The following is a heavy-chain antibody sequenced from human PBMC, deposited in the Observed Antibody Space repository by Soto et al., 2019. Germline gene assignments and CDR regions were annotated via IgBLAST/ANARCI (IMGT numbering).Heavy chain of an antibody. CDR1: GGSISSYY. Sequence: QVQLQESGPGLVKPSETLSLTCTVSGGSISSYYWCWIRQPPGKGLEWIGYIYYSGSTNYNPSLKGRVTISVDTSKNQSSLKLSSVTAADAAVYYCESSWFGELLFDYWGQGTLVSVSS. J-gene: IGHJ4*02. CDR2: IYYSGST. V-gene: IGHV4-59*08. D-gene: IGHD3-10*01. CDR3: ESSWFGELLFDY.